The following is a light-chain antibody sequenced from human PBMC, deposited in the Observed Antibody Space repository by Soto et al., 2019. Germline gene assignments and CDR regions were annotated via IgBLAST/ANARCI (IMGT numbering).Light chain of an antibody. J-gene: IGKJ1*01. V-gene: IGKV4-1*01. Sequence: VVTQSPDSLAVSLGERATINCKSNQNTGNYLARYQQKPGQPPKLLIDWASTRASGVPDRFSGSGSGTDFTLTISSLQAEDVAVYYCQQYINSWTFGQGTKVDIK. CDR3: QQYINSWT. CDR1: QNTGNY. CDR2: WAS.